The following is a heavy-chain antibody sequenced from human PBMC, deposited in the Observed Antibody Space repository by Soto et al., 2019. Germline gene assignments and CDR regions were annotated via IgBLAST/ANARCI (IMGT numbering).Heavy chain of an antibody. V-gene: IGHV3-11*01. CDR1: GFTFSNYY. D-gene: IGHD2-8*01. Sequence: QVQLVESGGGLVKPGGSLRLSCAASGFTFSNYYMSWIRQAPGKGLEWVSYISSRASTIFYADSVKGRFTISRDNVKNPLYLQMNSLRAEDTAVYYCASGTNGAFFVYWGQGILVAVSS. CDR2: ISSRASTI. J-gene: IGHJ4*02. CDR3: ASGTNGAFFVY.